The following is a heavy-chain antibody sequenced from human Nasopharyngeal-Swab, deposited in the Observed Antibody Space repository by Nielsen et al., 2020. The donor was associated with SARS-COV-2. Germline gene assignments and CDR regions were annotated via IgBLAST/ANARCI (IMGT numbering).Heavy chain of an antibody. D-gene: IGHD3-10*01. Sequence: SETLSLTCAVYGGSFSGYYWSWIRQPPGKGLEWIGEINHSGSTNYNPSLKSRVTISVDTSKNQFSLKLSSVTAADTAVYYCARGVRLTSITMVRGPIESVYGMDVWGQGTTVNVSS. J-gene: IGHJ6*02. CDR1: GGSFSGYY. CDR3: ARGVRLTSITMVRGPIESVYGMDV. V-gene: IGHV4-34*01. CDR2: INHSGST.